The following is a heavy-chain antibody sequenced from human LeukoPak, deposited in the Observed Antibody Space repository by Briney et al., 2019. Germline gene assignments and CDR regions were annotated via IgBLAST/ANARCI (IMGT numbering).Heavy chain of an antibody. V-gene: IGHV3-23*01. D-gene: IGHD3-3*01. CDR3: AKDTYDFWSGYFDY. Sequence: PGGSLRLSCAASGFTFSSYAMSWVRQALGKGLEWVSAISSSGGSTYYADSVKGRFTISRDNSKNTLYLQMNSLRAEDTAVYYCAKDTYDFWSGYFDYWGQGTLVTVSS. CDR1: GFTFSSYA. CDR2: ISSSGGST. J-gene: IGHJ4*02.